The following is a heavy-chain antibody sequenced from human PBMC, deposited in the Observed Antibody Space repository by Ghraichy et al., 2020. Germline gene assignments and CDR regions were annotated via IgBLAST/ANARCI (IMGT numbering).Heavy chain of an antibody. J-gene: IGHJ5*02. CDR3: ARGGYCSSNSCYRGWFDP. D-gene: IGHD2-2*01. V-gene: IGHV1-69*06. CDR2: IIPIFGTA. CDR1: GGTFSSYA. Sequence: SVKVSCKASGGTFSSYAISWVRQAPGQGLEWMGGIIPIFGTANYAQKFQGRVTITADKSTSTAYMELSSLRSEDTAVYYCARGGYCSSNSCYRGWFDPWGQGTLVTVSS.